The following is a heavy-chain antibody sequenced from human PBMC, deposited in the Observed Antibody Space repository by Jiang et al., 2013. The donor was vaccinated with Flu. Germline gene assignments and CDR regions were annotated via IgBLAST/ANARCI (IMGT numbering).Heavy chain of an antibody. Sequence: QSGSELKKPGASVKVSCKASGYTFTSYAMNWVRQAPGQGLEWMGWINTNTGNPTYAQGFTGRFVFSLDTSVSTAYLQICSLKAEDTAVYYCAREGTCSGDSCYSGVNWFDPWGQGTLVTVSS. CDR1: GYTFTSYA. CDR2: INTNTGNP. D-gene: IGHD2-15*01. V-gene: IGHV7-4-1*01. CDR3: AREGTCSGDSCYSGVNWFDP. J-gene: IGHJ5*02.